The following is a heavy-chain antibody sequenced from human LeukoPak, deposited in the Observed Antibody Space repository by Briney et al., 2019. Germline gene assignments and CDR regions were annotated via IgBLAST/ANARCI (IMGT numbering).Heavy chain of an antibody. CDR3: AVYCSSVTCKGKFDP. D-gene: IGHD2-2*01. Sequence: GGSLRLSCAASGFTFSNYAMNWVRQAPGEGLEWVSSISGDNRRTYYADSVKGRFTISRDNSKNTLYLQMNSLRVEDTAIYYCAVYCSSVTCKGKFDPWGQGTLVTVSS. V-gene: IGHV3-23*01. CDR1: GFTFSNYA. J-gene: IGHJ5*02. CDR2: ISGDNRRT.